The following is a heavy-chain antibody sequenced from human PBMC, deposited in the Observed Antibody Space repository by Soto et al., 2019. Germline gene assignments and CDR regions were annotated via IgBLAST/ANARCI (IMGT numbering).Heavy chain of an antibody. V-gene: IGHV1-46*01. CDR3: ARDSSDSSGYYVPHAFDI. Sequence: ASVKVSCKASEYTFTSYHMHWVREAPGQGLERMGIINPSGGSTSYAQKFQGRVTMTRDTSTTTVYMELRSLRSEDTAVYYCARDSSDSSGYYVPHAFDIWGQGTMVTVS. CDR1: EYTFTSYH. D-gene: IGHD3-22*01. J-gene: IGHJ3*02. CDR2: INPSGGST.